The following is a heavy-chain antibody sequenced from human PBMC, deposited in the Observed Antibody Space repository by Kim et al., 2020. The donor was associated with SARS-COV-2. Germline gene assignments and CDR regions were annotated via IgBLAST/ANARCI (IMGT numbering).Heavy chain of an antibody. V-gene: IGHV4-31*02. CDR3: ARGYDYVWGSHPPGY. Sequence: SRESRVTISVDTSKNQFSLKLSSGTAADTAVYYCARGYDYVWGSHPPGYWGQGTLVTVSS. D-gene: IGHD3-16*01. J-gene: IGHJ4*02.